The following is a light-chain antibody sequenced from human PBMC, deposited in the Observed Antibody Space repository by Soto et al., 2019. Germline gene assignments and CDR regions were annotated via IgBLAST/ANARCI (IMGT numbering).Light chain of an antibody. V-gene: IGKV1-5*03. Sequence: DIQMTQSPSTLSASVGDRVTITCRASQSVNKWLAWYQQKPGTAPKLLIYKAPSLESGVPSRFSGTGSGTEYTLTISGLQPDDFATYYCHQYDTNWTFGQGTKVEIK. CDR3: HQYDTNWT. CDR1: QSVNKW. J-gene: IGKJ1*01. CDR2: KAP.